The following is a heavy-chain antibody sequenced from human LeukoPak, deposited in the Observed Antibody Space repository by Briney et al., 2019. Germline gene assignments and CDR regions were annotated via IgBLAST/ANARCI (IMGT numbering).Heavy chain of an antibody. V-gene: IGHV1-69*01. CDR2: IIPIFGTA. D-gene: IGHD4-17*01. Sequence: SVKVSCTASGGTFSSYAISWVRQAPGQGLEWMGGIIPIFGTANYAQKFQGRVTITVDESTSTAYMELSSLRSEDTAVYYCARDLYDYGDSAFYGMDVWGQRTTVTVSS. J-gene: IGHJ6*02. CDR1: GGTFSSYA. CDR3: ARDLYDYGDSAFYGMDV.